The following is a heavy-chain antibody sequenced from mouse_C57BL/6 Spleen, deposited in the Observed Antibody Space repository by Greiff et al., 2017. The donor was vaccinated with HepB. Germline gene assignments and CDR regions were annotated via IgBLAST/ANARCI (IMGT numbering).Heavy chain of an antibody. CDR3: AKNDMITDYYAMDY. Sequence: VQLVESGPGLVQPSQSLSITCTVSGFSLTSYGVHWVRQSPGKGLEWLGVIWSGGSTDYNAAFMSRLSITKDNSKSQVFFKMNSLQADDTAIYYCAKNDMITDYYAMDYWGQGTSVTVSS. D-gene: IGHD2-4*01. J-gene: IGHJ4*01. CDR1: GFSLTSYG. CDR2: IWSGGST. V-gene: IGHV2-5*01.